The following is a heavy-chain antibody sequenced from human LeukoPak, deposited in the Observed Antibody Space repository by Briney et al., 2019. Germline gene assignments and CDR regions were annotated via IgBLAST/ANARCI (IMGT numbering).Heavy chain of an antibody. J-gene: IGHJ6*02. V-gene: IGHV3-48*01. CDR2: ISSSSSTI. CDR3: ARGVGYCCDGACYGPPHYSCYSGLDV. D-gene: IGHD2-21*02. CDR1: GFTFSSYS. Sequence: GSLRLSCAASGFTFSSYSMNWVRQAPGKGLEWVSYISSSSSTIYYADSVKGRFTISRDNAKNSLYLQMNSLRAEDTAVYYCARGVGYCCDGACYGPPHYSCYSGLDVWGQGTTVTVSS.